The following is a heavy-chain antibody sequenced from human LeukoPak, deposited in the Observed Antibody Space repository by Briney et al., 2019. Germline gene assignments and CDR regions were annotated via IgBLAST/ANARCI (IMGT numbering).Heavy chain of an antibody. Sequence: ASVKVSCKASGYTFTSYGISWVRQAPGQGLEWMGWISAYNGNTNYAQKLQGRVTMTTDTSTSTAYMELRSLRSDDTAVYYCARHYDFWSGYFYFDYWSQGTLVTVSS. CDR3: ARHYDFWSGYFYFDY. J-gene: IGHJ4*02. D-gene: IGHD3-3*01. CDR2: ISAYNGNT. V-gene: IGHV1-18*01. CDR1: GYTFTSYG.